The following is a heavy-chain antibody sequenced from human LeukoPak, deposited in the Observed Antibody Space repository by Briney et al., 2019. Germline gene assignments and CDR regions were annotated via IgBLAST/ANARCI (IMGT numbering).Heavy chain of an antibody. D-gene: IGHD3-22*01. CDR2: ISYDGSDK. CDR1: GFTFSSYG. CDR3: AKDDYYDSSGDPNWFDP. J-gene: IGHJ5*02. V-gene: IGHV3-30*18. Sequence: GGSLRLSCAASGFTFSSYGMHWVRQAPGKGLERVAVISYDGSDKYYADSVKGRFTISRDNSKNTLYLQMNSLRAEDTAVYFCAKDDYYDSSGDPNWFDPWGQGTLVTVSS.